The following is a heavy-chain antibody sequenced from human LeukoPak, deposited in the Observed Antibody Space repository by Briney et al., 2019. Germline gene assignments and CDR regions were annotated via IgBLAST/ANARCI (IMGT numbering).Heavy chain of an antibody. V-gene: IGHV3-30*04. CDR2: ISYDGSNK. D-gene: IGHD3-10*01. CDR1: GFTFSSYA. J-gene: IGHJ4*02. CDR3: ARVGWFGDLGLDY. Sequence: GGSLRLSCAASGFTFSSYAVHWVRQAPGKGLEWVAVISYDGSNKYYADSVKGRLTISRDNSKNTLYLQMNSLRAEDTAVYYCARVGWFGDLGLDYWGQGTLVTVSS.